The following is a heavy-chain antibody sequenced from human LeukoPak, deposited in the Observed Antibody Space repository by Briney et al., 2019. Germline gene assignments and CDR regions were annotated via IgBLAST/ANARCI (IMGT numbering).Heavy chain of an antibody. CDR1: GFTFSSYA. CDR3: VKDCCCSSASCYRGGPAFDY. V-gene: IGHV3-64D*06. D-gene: IGHD2-2*01. CDR2: ISSNGGNT. Sequence: GGSLRLSCSASGFTFSSYAVHWVRQAPGKGLEYVSIISSNGGNTYYADSMKGRFTISRDNSKNTLYLQMSSLRAEDTAVYYCVKDCCCSSASCYRGGPAFDYWGQGTLVTVSS. J-gene: IGHJ4*02.